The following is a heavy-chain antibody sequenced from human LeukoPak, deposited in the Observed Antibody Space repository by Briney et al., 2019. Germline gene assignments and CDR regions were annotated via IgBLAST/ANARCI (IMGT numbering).Heavy chain of an antibody. CDR1: GFTLSSYE. D-gene: IGHD5-24*01. Sequence: GGSLRLSCAASGFTLSSYEMNWVRQAPGKGLEWVSYISSSGSTIYYADSVKGRFTISRDNAKNSLYLQMNSLRAEDTAVYYCARDHVEMATSERYYYYYYYMDVWGKGTTVTVSS. CDR3: ARDHVEMATSERYYYYYYYMDV. CDR2: ISSSGSTI. J-gene: IGHJ6*03. V-gene: IGHV3-48*03.